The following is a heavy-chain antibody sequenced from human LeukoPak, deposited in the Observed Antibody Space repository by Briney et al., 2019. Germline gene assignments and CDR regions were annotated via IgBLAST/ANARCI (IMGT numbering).Heavy chain of an antibody. CDR3: AKAPVTTCRGAFCYPFDY. J-gene: IGHJ4*02. CDR1: GFTFSNYW. V-gene: IGHV3-7*03. CDR2: IKQDGSET. Sequence: PGGSLRLSCVASGFTFSNYWMTWVRQAPGKGLEWVANIKQDGSETHYVDSVKGRFTISRDNAKNSLYLQMNSLRPEDAAVYYCAKAPVTTCRGAFCYPFDYWGLGTLVTVSS. D-gene: IGHD2-15*01.